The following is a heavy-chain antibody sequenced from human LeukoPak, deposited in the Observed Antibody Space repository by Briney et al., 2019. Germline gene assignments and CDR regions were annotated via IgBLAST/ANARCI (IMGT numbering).Heavy chain of an antibody. J-gene: IGHJ5*02. Sequence: PSQTLSLTCTVSGATITTGAHFWVWIRQLPGQSLEFIGYIHYRGSTFYNPSLATRVTISLDTSADQFSLSLSSVTAADTAVYYCARGATYNERNGLFDPWGQGTLVTVSS. CDR2: IHYRGST. CDR1: GATITTGAHF. CDR3: ARGATYNERNGLFDP. D-gene: IGHD2-8*01. V-gene: IGHV4-31*03.